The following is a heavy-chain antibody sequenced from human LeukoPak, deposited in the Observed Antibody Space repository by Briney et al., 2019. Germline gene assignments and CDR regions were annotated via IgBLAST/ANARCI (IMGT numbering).Heavy chain of an antibody. CDR3: ARVSIQYSYGPYYFDY. J-gene: IGHJ4*02. CDR1: GFTFGSYA. CDR2: ISYDGSNK. Sequence: GGSLRLSCAASGFTFGSYAMHWVRQAPGKGLEWVAVISYDGSNKYYADSVKGRFTISRDNSKNTLYLQMNSLRAEDTAVYYCARVSIQYSYGPYYFDYWGQGTLVTVSS. D-gene: IGHD5-18*01. V-gene: IGHV3-30-3*01.